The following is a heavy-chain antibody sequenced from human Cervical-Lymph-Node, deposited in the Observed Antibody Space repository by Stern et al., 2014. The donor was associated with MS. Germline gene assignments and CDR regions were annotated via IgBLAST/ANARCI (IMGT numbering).Heavy chain of an antibody. J-gene: IGHJ3*02. V-gene: IGHV4-61*02. CDR2: IYTSGST. CDR1: GGSISSGSYY. CDR3: ARARGGDAFDI. D-gene: IGHD2-15*01. Sequence: QLQLQESGPGLVKPSQTLSLTCTVSGGSISSGSYYWSWIRQPAGKGLEWIGRIYTSGSTNYNPSLKSRVTISVDTSKNQFSLKLSSVTAADTAVYYCARARGGDAFDIWGQGTMVTVSS.